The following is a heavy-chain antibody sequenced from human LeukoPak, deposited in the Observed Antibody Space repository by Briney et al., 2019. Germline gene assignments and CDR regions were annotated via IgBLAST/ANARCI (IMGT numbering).Heavy chain of an antibody. D-gene: IGHD5-24*01. V-gene: IGHV3-21*01. J-gene: IGHJ4*02. Sequence: GGSLRLSCAASGFTFSSYRMNWVRPAPGKGLDWVSSISSSSSYIYYADSVKGRFTISRDNAKNSLYLEMNSLRAEDTAVYYCARDHGRWYALDYWGQGTRVTVSS. CDR2: ISSSSSYI. CDR3: ARDHGRWYALDY. CDR1: GFTFSSYR.